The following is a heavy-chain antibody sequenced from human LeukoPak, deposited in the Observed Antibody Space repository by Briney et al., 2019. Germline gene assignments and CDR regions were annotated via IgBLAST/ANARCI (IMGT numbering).Heavy chain of an antibody. CDR2: ISSSSSYI. J-gene: IGHJ4*02. CDR3: ASRLRIAAAGSGNNY. CDR1: GFTFSSYS. V-gene: IGHV3-21*01. Sequence: GGSLRLSCAASGFTFSSYSMNWVRQAPGKGLEWVSSISSSSSYIYYADSVKGRFTISRDNAKNSLYLQMNSLRAEDTAVYYCASRLRIAAAGSGNNYWGQGTQVTVSS. D-gene: IGHD6-13*01.